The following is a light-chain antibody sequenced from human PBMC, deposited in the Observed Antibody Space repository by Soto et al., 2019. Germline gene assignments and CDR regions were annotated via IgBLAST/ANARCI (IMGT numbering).Light chain of an antibody. CDR3: GSYTGSIYV. J-gene: IGLJ1*01. CDR1: SRDIGAYNL. Sequence: QSALTQPASVSGSPGQSITISCSGTSRDIGAYNLVSWYQQPPGKAPKLLIYEVRNRPSGVSSRFSGSKSGNTASLTISGLQAEDEADYFCGSYTGSIYVFGNGTKVTVL. V-gene: IGLV2-14*01. CDR2: EVR.